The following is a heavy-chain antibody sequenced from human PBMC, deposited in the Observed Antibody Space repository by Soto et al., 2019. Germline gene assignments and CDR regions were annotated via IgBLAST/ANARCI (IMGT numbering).Heavy chain of an antibody. D-gene: IGHD2-15*01. CDR2: IISEENRT. V-gene: IGHV3-74*01. CDR3: IRGEILTLFDN. J-gene: IGHJ4*02. CDR1: VITFRSKL. Sequence: GGSRRLSWSASVITFRSKLMYCVRLRPGKGLGWVSGIISEENRTTFVDSVRGRLSVSRDNAKNTLWLQTNGLRAEDTAVYCCIRGEILTLFDNWGQGTLVTVSS.